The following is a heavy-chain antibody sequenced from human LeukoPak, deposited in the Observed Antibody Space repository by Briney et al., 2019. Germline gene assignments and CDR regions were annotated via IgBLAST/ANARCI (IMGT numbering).Heavy chain of an antibody. J-gene: IGHJ3*01. V-gene: IGHV3-21*01. CDR1: GFTFSSYS. D-gene: IGHD6-19*01. CDR3: ARDHSSGWYGYAFDV. CDR2: ISSSTSYI. Sequence: SGGSLRLSCVASGFTFSSYSMNWVRPAPGKGLEWVSSISSSTSYIYYADSVKGRFTISRDNAENSLYLQMNSLRAEDTAVYYCARDHSSGWYGYAFDVWGQGTMVTVSS.